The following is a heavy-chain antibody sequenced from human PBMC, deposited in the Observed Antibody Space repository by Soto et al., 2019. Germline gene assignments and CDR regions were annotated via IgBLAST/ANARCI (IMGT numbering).Heavy chain of an antibody. V-gene: IGHV1-69*12. J-gene: IGHJ6*02. CDR1: GGTFSTYA. CDR3: ARSLGLEYYYGMDV. Sequence: QVQLVQSGAEVKKPGSSVMVSCKASGGTFSTYAISWVRQAPGQGLEWMGGIIPIFGTASYAQKFQGRGPMTADESTSTVDMELRSLTSEDTAVYYCARSLGLEYYYGMDVWGQGTTVTVSS. CDR2: IIPIFGTA. D-gene: IGHD1-1*01.